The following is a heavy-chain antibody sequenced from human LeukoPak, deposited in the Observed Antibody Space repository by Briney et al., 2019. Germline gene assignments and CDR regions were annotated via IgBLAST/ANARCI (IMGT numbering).Heavy chain of an antibody. J-gene: IGHJ4*02. V-gene: IGHV4-34*01. CDR3: ARGRSSGWYNNYFDY. D-gene: IGHD6-19*01. CDR1: GGSFGGYY. CDR2: INHSGST. Sequence: KPSETLSLTCAVYGGSFGGYYWSWIRPPPGKGLEWIGEINHSGSTNYNPSLKSRVTISVDTSKNQFSLKLSSVTAADTAVYYCARGRSSGWYNNYFDYWGQGTLVTVSS.